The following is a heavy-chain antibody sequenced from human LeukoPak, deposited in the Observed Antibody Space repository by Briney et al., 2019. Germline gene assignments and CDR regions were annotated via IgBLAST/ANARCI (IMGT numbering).Heavy chain of an antibody. V-gene: IGHV3-33*01. J-gene: IGHJ4*02. D-gene: IGHD3-3*01. CDR1: GFTFSSYG. CDR3: ARDRSYDFWSGYSTPDY. CDR2: IWYDGSNK. Sequence: GGSLRLSCAASGFTFSSYGMHWVRQAPGKGLEWVAVIWYDGSNKYYADSVKGRFTISRDNSKNTLDLQINRLRAEDTAVYYCARDRSYDFWSGYSTPDYWGQGTLVTVSS.